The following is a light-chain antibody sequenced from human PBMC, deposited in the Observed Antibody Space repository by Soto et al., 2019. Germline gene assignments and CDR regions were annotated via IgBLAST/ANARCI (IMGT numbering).Light chain of an antibody. J-gene: IGKJ5*01. Sequence: DIQMTQSPSSLSASVGDRVTITCRASQSISSYLNWYQQKPGKAPKLLIYAASSLQSGVPSRFSGSESGTDFTLTISSLQPENFATYYCQKSYSTLITFGQGTRLEMK. CDR2: AAS. CDR3: QKSYSTLIT. CDR1: QSISSY. V-gene: IGKV1-39*01.